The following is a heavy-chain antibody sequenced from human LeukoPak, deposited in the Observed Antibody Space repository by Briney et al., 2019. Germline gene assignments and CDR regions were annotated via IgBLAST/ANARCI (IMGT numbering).Heavy chain of an antibody. V-gene: IGHV4-38-2*02. CDR1: GYSISSGYY. CDR2: IYHSGST. D-gene: IGHD3-3*01. CDR3: ARDDFWSGPDAFDI. J-gene: IGHJ3*02. Sequence: PSETLSLTCTVSGYSISSGYYWGWIRQRPGEGLEWIGSIYHSGSTYYNPSLKSRVTISVDTSKNQFSLKLSSVTAADTAVYYCARDDFWSGPDAFDIWGQGTMVTVSS.